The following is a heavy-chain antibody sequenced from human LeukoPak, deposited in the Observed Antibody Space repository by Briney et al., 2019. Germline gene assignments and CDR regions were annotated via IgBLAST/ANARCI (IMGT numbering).Heavy chain of an antibody. CDR3: ARDRSSGGSAYFDY. CDR2: FSSDGSST. J-gene: IGHJ4*02. Sequence: QPGGSLRLSCSASGFTFSSSAMYWVRQAPGKGLEYVSAFSSDGSSTFYADSVKGRFTISRDNSKNTLYLQMNSLRAEDTAVYYCARDRSSGGSAYFDYWGQGTLVTVSS. D-gene: IGHD2-15*01. V-gene: IGHV3-64*04. CDR1: GFTFSSSA.